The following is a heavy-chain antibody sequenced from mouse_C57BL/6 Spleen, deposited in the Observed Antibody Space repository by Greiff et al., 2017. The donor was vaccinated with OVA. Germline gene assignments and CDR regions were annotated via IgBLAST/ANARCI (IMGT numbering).Heavy chain of an antibody. J-gene: IGHJ4*01. V-gene: IGHV5-4*01. D-gene: IGHD2-5*01. CDR3: ARDTYYSKSAMYY. Sequence: EVKLMESGGGLVKPGGAQKLCCAASGFRFRRDAMSWVGQTPEKRLEWGATMSDGGSDTYYPDNVKGRFTISRDNAKNNLYLQMSHLKSEDTAMYYCARDTYYSKSAMYYWGQGTSVTVSS. CDR2: MSDGGSDT. CDR1: GFRFRRDA.